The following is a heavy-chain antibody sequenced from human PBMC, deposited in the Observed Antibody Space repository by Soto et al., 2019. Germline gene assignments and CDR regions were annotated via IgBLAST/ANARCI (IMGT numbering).Heavy chain of an antibody. J-gene: IGHJ4*02. CDR1: GYTFTSYS. V-gene: IGHV1-46*01. Sequence: ASVKVSCKASGYTFTSYSMYWVRQAPGQGLEWMGIINHSGGSTAYSQKFQGRVTMTRDTSTSTFYMQLSSLRSEDTAVYYCVRPDYGGHGYFDYWGQGTMVTVSS. CDR2: INHSGGST. D-gene: IGHD4-17*01. CDR3: VRPDYGGHGYFDY.